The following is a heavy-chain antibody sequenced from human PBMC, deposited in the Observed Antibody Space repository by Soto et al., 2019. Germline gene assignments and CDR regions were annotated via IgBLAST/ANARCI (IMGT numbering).Heavy chain of an antibody. D-gene: IGHD1-26*01. CDR2: IIPILGIA. Sequence: QVQLVQSGAEVKKPGSSVKVSCKASGGTFSSYTISWVRQAPGQGLEWMGRIIPILGIANYAQKFQGRVTITADKPTSTAYMELSSRRSEDTAVYYCASFLMGGGYYHYGMDGWGQGTTVTVSS. CDR1: GGTFSSYT. V-gene: IGHV1-69*02. J-gene: IGHJ6*02. CDR3: ASFLMGGGYYHYGMDG.